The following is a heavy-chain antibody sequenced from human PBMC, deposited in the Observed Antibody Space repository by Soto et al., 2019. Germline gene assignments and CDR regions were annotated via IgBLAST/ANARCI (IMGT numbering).Heavy chain of an antibody. J-gene: IGHJ4*02. CDR1: GFPFNNYA. Sequence: GESLRLSCAASGFPFNNYAMHWVRQAPGKGLEWVAVIWHDGSNEHYADSVKGRFRIARDNSNNTLYLQMNSLRGEDTALYYCARDDVSMVTTFLDYWGLGTLVTVSS. CDR3: ARDDVSMVTTFLDY. D-gene: IGHD2-21*02. V-gene: IGHV3-33*01. CDR2: IWHDGSNE.